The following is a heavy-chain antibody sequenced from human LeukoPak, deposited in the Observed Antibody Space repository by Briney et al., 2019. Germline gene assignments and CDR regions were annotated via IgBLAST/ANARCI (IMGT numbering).Heavy chain of an antibody. Sequence: GGSLRLSCAASGFTFSDYFMTWIRQAPGKGLEWISYISSSSTHTNYPDSVKGRFTISRDNAKNSLYLQMNSLRAEDTAVYYCAGGNYGANSAGDYWGQGALVTVSS. V-gene: IGHV3-11*05. CDR1: GFTFSDYF. D-gene: IGHD4-23*01. J-gene: IGHJ4*02. CDR3: AGGNYGANSAGDY. CDR2: ISSSSTHT.